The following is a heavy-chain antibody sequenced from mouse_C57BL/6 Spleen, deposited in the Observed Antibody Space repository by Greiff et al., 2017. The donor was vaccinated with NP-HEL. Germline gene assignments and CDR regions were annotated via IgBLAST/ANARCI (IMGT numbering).Heavy chain of an antibody. J-gene: IGHJ4*01. V-gene: IGHV7-3*01. CDR3: ARLPLFYYAMDY. CDR2: IRNKANGYTT. CDR1: GFTFTDYY. Sequence: EVQGVESGGGLVQPGGSLSLSCAASGFTFTDYYMSWVRQPPGKALEWLGFIRNKANGYTTEYSASVKGRFTISRDNSQSILYLQMNALRAEDSATYYCARLPLFYYAMDYWGQGTSGTVSS.